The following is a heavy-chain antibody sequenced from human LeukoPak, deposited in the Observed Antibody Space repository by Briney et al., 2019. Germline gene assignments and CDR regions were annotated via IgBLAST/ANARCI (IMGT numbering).Heavy chain of an antibody. Sequence: GGSLRLSCAASGFTFSSYWMHWVRQAPGNGLVWVSRLNSDGSNTSYADSVKGRFTISRDNAKNTLYLQMNSLRAEDTAVYYCASRSQGVENWGQGTLVTVSS. CDR2: LNSDGSNT. CDR1: GFTFSSYW. D-gene: IGHD3-10*01. V-gene: IGHV3-74*01. CDR3: ASRSQGVEN. J-gene: IGHJ4*02.